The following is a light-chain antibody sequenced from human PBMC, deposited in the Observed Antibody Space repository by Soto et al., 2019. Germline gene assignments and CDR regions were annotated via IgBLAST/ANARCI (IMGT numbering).Light chain of an antibody. Sequence: DTQMTQSPSSLSASVGDRVTISCQASQNINNYLNWYQQKPGRAPKLLIYDASNLEAGVPSRFRGSGSGTDFTFTISRMKPEDIATYYCKQYENLPTFGQGTRLEIK. CDR2: DAS. CDR3: KQYENLPT. J-gene: IGKJ5*01. CDR1: QNINNY. V-gene: IGKV1-33*01.